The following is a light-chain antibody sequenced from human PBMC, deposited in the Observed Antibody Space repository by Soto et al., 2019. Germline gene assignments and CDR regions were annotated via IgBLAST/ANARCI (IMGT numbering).Light chain of an antibody. J-gene: IGKJ5*01. CDR3: QQSNNWPPIT. CDR2: SAF. V-gene: IGKV3-15*01. CDR1: QSVSTN. Sequence: ETVMTQSPATLSVSPGERATLSCRASQSVSTNLAWYQQKPGQAPRILIYSAFSRATGIPASFSGSWSRREFTLTISTLQSEDFAVHFCQQSNNWPPITFGHGTRLDIK.